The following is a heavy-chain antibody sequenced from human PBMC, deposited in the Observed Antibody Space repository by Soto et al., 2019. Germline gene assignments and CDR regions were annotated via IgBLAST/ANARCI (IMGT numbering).Heavy chain of an antibody. D-gene: IGHD2-2*01. CDR3: ARDRLVPYGYGMDV. V-gene: IGHV3-33*01. Sequence: QMQLVESWGGVVQPGRALRRSCAATGFTFRSYGIHWVRQAPGKGLEWVALIWFDGSKKYYVDSVKGRFAVSRDNSKNTLYLQMNSLRVEDTAVYYCARDRLVPYGYGMDVWGQGTTVTVSS. CDR1: GFTFRSYG. J-gene: IGHJ6*02. CDR2: IWFDGSKK.